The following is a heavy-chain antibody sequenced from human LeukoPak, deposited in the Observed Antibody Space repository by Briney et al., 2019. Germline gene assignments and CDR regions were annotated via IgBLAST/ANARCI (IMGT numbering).Heavy chain of an antibody. J-gene: IGHJ4*02. CDR3: VIDLGDYNDF. Sequence: PGGSLRLSCVVSGITFSNYLMHWVRQDPGRGLLWVSRINTQGTYTNYADSVKGRFTISRDNAKNTLYLQMSSLRADDTAVYYCVIDLGDYNDFWGQGTLVSVSS. CDR1: GITFSNYL. D-gene: IGHD2-15*01. CDR2: INTQGTYT. V-gene: IGHV3-74*01.